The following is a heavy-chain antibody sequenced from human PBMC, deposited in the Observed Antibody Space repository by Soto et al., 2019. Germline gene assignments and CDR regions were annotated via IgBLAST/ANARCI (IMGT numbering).Heavy chain of an antibody. D-gene: IGHD1-26*01. J-gene: IGHJ4*02. Sequence: EVQLLESGGGLVQPGGSLRLSCAASGFTFSSYAMSWVRQAPGKGLEWVSAISGSGGSTYYADSVKGRFTISRDNSKNTLYLQMNSLRAEDTAVYYCAKDMAVSGSYPGALDYWGQGTLVTVSS. CDR2: ISGSGGST. CDR1: GFTFSSYA. V-gene: IGHV3-23*01. CDR3: AKDMAVSGSYPGALDY.